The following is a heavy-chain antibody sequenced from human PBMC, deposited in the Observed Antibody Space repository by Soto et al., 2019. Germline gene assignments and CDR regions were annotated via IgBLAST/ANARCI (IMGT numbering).Heavy chain of an antibody. D-gene: IGHD3-3*01. CDR3: ARASLGTMHGVVNYYGMDA. Sequence: GASVKVSCKASGYTFSSYGLSWVRQAPGQGLEWMGWISDYNGKTYYTQKLQDRVTMTTETSTSTAYMELRGLTSEGTAVYYCARASLGTMHGVVNYYGMDAWGQGTTVTVSS. CDR1: GYTFSSYG. V-gene: IGHV1-18*01. CDR2: ISDYNGKT. J-gene: IGHJ6*02.